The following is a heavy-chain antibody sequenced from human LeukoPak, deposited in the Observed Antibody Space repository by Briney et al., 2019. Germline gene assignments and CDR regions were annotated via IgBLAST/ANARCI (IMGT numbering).Heavy chain of an antibody. CDR1: GSTFTGYY. D-gene: IGHD2-2*01. CDR3: TRATSVVVPAADHYYYGMDV. J-gene: IGHJ6*02. CDR2: INPNSGGT. V-gene: IGHV1-2*02. Sequence: GSVEVSCKASGSTFTGYYMHWVRQAPGQGLEWMGWINPNSGGTDYAQKFQGRVTMTRDTSLSTAYMELSRLRSDDTAVYYCTRATSVVVPAADHYYYGMDVWGQGTTVTVSS.